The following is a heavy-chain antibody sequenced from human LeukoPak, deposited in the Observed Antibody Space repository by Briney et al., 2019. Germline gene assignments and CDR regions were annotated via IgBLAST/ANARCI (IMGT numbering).Heavy chain of an antibody. D-gene: IGHD4-17*01. CDR2: ISDTGGNT. J-gene: IGHJ4*02. Sequence: GGSLRLSCAASGFSFSTYAMSWVRQAPGKGLEWVSAISDTGGNTYYADPVKGRFTISRDNSKNTLYLQMNSLRAEDTAVYYCAKAGGGLRCLNYFDYWGQGTLVTVSS. V-gene: IGHV3-23*01. CDR1: GFSFSTYA. CDR3: AKAGGGLRCLNYFDY.